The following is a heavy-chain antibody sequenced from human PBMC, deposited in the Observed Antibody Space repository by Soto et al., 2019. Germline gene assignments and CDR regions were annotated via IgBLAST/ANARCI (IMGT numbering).Heavy chain of an antibody. D-gene: IGHD6-19*01. V-gene: IGHV3-23*01. J-gene: IGHJ4*02. CDR3: AKDMLGDSSGWGFDY. CDR1: GFTFSSYA. CDR2: ISGSGGST. Sequence: EVPLLESGGGLVQPGGSLRLSCAASGFTFSSYAMSWVRQAPGKGLEWVSAISGSGGSTYYADSVKGRFTISRDNSKNTLYLQMNSLRAEDTAVYYCAKDMLGDSSGWGFDYWGQGTLVTVSS.